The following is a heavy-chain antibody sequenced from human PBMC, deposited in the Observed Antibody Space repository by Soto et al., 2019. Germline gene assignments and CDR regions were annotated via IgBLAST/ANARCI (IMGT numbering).Heavy chain of an antibody. CDR3: ARDLKYCSSTSCYHNWFDP. CDR1: GGSISSYY. D-gene: IGHD2-2*01. CDR2: IYTSGST. J-gene: IGHJ5*02. V-gene: IGHV4-4*07. Sequence: SETLSLTCTVSGGSISSYYWSWIRQPAGKGLEWIGRIYTSGSTNYNPSLKSRVTMSVDTSKNQFSLKLSSVTAADTAVYYCARDLKYCSSTSCYHNWFDPWGQGTLVTAPQ.